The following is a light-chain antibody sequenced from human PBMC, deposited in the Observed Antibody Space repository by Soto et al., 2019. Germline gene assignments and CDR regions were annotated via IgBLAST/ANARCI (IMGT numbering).Light chain of an antibody. CDR1: QSVSSSH. CDR2: SAS. Sequence: EIVLTQSPGTLSLSPGERATLSCRASQSVSSSHLAWYQQKPGQAPRLLIYSASSRATGIPDRFSGSGSGTHVTLTISRLEPEDFAVYYSQRYGRFGQGTKVDIK. CDR3: QRYGR. J-gene: IGKJ1*01. V-gene: IGKV3-20*01.